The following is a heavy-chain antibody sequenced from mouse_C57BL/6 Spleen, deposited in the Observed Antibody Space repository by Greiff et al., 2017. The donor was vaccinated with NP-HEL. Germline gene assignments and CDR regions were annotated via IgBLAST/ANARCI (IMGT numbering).Heavy chain of an antibody. CDR2: INPSNGGP. J-gene: IGHJ4*01. CDR1: GYTFTSYW. CDR3: AREDYDGEAMDY. D-gene: IGHD2-4*01. V-gene: IGHV1-53*01. Sequence: VQLQQPGTELVKPGASVKLSCKASGYTFTSYWMHWVKQRPGQGLEWIGNINPSNGGPNYNEKFKSKATLTVDKSSSTAYMQLSSLTSEDSAVYYCAREDYDGEAMDYWGQGTSVTVSS.